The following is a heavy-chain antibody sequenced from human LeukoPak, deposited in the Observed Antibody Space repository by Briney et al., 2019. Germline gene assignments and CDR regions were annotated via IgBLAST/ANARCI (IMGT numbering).Heavy chain of an antibody. CDR2: IYPGDSDT. J-gene: IGHJ4*02. Sequence: GESLQISCKGSGYSFTSYWIGWVRQMPGKGLEWMGIIYPGDSDTRYSPSFQGQVTISANKSISTAYLQWSSLKASDTAMYYSARHRIADLDFDYWGQGTLVTVSS. CDR1: GYSFTSYW. CDR3: ARHRIADLDFDY. V-gene: IGHV5-51*01.